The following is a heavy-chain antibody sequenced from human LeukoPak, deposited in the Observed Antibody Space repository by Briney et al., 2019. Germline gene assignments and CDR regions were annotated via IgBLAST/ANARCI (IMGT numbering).Heavy chain of an antibody. V-gene: IGHV1-8*01. CDR1: GYMFTNHD. D-gene: IGHD1-26*01. CDR3: TRGLRGEILQTGY. CDR2: MSPTTGNA. J-gene: IGHJ4*02. Sequence: ASVKVSCEASGYMFTNHDIHWVRQAPGQGLEWMGWMSPTTGNAGYAQKFQGRVTMTRDTSINTAYLELSSLTSEGTAVYFCTRGLRGEILQTGYWGQGTLVTVSS.